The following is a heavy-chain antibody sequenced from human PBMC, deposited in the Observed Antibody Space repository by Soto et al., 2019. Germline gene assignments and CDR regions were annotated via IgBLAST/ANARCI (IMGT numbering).Heavy chain of an antibody. Sequence: PVKVCSEPSGATFSSYAVRCVQRGPGQRLEWRQAIITIFGTANNAQNSQGRVTSTEDKSTSTAYMKLSSLRSEDTAVYYGARRAYGGGECYPYYYYGMDVWGQGTTVNVSS. V-gene: IGHV1-69*06. CDR2: IITIFGTA. CDR1: GATFSSYA. D-gene: IGHD2-21*01. J-gene: IGHJ6*02. CDR3: ARRAYGGGECYPYYYYGMDV.